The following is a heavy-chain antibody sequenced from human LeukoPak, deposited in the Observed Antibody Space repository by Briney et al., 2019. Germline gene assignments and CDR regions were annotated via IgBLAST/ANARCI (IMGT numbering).Heavy chain of an antibody. CDR2: MSGSGGST. V-gene: IGHV3-23*01. Sequence: GGCLRLSCAASGFTFSTYAMSWVRRAPGKGLEWVSCMSGSGGSTYYADSVKGRFTISRDNSKNTLYLQMNSLRAEDTAVYYCAKDAWKRGSGGAFDIWGQGTMVTVSS. D-gene: IGHD2-15*01. CDR3: AKDAWKRGSGGAFDI. J-gene: IGHJ3*02. CDR1: GFTFSTYA.